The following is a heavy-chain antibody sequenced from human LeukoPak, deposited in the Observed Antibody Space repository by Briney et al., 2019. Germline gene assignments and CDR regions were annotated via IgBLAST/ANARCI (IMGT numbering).Heavy chain of an antibody. CDR2: IKQDGSEK. CDR3: ARVSPLVGVSYFDY. D-gene: IGHD2-8*02. J-gene: IGHJ4*02. V-gene: IGHV3-7*01. Sequence: GGSLRLSCAASGFTFSDYWMTWVRQAPGKGLEWVANIKQDGSEKYYVDSVKGRFTISRDNAKNSLYLQMNSLRAEDTAVYYCARVSPLVGVSYFDYWGQGTLVTVSS. CDR1: GFTFSDYW.